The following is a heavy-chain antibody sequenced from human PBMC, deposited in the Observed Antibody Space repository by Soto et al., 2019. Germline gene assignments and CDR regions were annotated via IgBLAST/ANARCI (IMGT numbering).Heavy chain of an antibody. CDR3: AKERDNGADRYYFDY. Sequence: GGSLRLSCAASGFTFSSYALTCVRQAPGKGLEWFCAISGSGDSTYYADSVKGRFTISRDQSKNTLYLQMHSLRAEDTAVYFCAKERDNGADRYYFDYWGQGPLVTVSS. CDR2: ISGSGDST. D-gene: IGHD2-8*01. CDR1: GFTFSSYA. V-gene: IGHV3-23*01. J-gene: IGHJ4*02.